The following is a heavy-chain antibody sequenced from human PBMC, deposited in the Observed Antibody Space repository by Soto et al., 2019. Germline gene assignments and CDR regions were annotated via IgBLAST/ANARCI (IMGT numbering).Heavy chain of an antibody. CDR1: GGTFGSYA. CDR2: IIPIFSTP. CDR3: ARPIQYYFDTSAQSAWFDP. V-gene: IGHV1-69*12. Sequence: QVQLVQSGAEVKKPGSSVKVSCKTSGGTFGSYAISWVRQAPGQGLEWMGGIIPIFSTPNYAQKFQGRVTITAADSTSTAYMELSSLRSEDTAVYYCARPIQYYFDTSAQSAWFDPWGQGTLVTVSS. J-gene: IGHJ5*02. D-gene: IGHD3-22*01.